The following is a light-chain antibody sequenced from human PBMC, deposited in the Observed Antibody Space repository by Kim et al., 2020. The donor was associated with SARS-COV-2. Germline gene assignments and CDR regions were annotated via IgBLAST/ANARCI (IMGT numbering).Light chain of an antibody. V-gene: IGKV1-17*01. CDR2: AAS. CDR1: EGIKND. Sequence: ASVGDGVTITCRASEGIKNDLGWYQQKPGKAPKCLIYAASILQSGVPSRFSGSGSGTEFTLTINSLQPEDFATYYCLQHNGYPRTFGQGTKVEIK. J-gene: IGKJ1*01. CDR3: LQHNGYPRT.